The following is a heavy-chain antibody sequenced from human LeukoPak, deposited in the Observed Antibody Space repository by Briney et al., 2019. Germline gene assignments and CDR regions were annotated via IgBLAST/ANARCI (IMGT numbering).Heavy chain of an antibody. CDR1: GFTFSSYG. V-gene: IGHV3-48*04. J-gene: IGHJ6*04. CDR3: AELGITMIGGV. Sequence: QPGGSLRLSCAASGFTFSSYGMTWVRQAPGKGLEWVSYISSSSSTIYYADSVRGRFTISRGNAKNSLYLQMNSLRAEDTAVYYCAELGITMIGGVWGKGTTVTISS. CDR2: ISSSSSTI. D-gene: IGHD3-10*02.